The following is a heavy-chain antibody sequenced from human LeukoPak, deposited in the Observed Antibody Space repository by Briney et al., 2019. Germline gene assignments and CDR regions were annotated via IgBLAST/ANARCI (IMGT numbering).Heavy chain of an antibody. Sequence: GASVKVSCKASGYTFTGYYMHWVRQAPGQGLEWMGWINPNSGGTNYAQKFQGRVTMTRDTSISTVYMELSSLRSEDTAVYYCARALYGDFPFDYWGQGTLVTVSS. V-gene: IGHV1-2*02. CDR2: INPNSGGT. CDR3: ARALYGDFPFDY. CDR1: GYTFTGYY. D-gene: IGHD4-17*01. J-gene: IGHJ4*02.